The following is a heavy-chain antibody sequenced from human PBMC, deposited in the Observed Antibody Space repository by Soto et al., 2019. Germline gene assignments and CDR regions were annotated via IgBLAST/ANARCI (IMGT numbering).Heavy chain of an antibody. Sequence: EVQLVESGGGLVKPGGSLRLSCAASGFTFSNAWMSWVRQAPGKGLEWVGRIKSKTDGGTTDYAAPVKGRFTISRDDSKNTLYLQMNSLKTEDTAVYYCSVAPDSSGWYRARNYYYYMDVWGKGTTVTVSS. V-gene: IGHV3-15*01. CDR3: SVAPDSSGWYRARNYYYYMDV. CDR1: GFTFSNAW. CDR2: IKSKTDGGTT. J-gene: IGHJ6*03. D-gene: IGHD6-19*01.